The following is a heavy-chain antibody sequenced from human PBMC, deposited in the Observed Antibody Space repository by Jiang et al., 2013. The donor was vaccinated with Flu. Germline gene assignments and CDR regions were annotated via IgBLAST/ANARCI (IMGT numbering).Heavy chain of an antibody. CDR2: IYYSGST. J-gene: IGHJ6*02. V-gene: IGHV4-39*01. CDR1: GGSISSSSYY. CDR3: ARRLLDTAMAWANAYYYYGMDV. D-gene: IGHD5-18*01. Sequence: CTVSGGSISSSSYYWGWIRQPPGKGLEWIGSIYYSGSTYYNPSLKSRVTISVDTSKNQFSLKLSSVTAADTAVYYCARRLLDTAMAWANAYYYYGMDVWGQGTTVTVSS.